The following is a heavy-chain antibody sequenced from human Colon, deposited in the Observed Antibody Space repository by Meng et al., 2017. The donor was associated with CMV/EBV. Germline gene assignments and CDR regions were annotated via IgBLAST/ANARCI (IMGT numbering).Heavy chain of an antibody. V-gene: IGHV1-2*02. CDR2: VDPTTGRT. CDR3: ASHSSYVWGSHH. Sequence: QGQRGQSGGEVRMPGASVKVSCKASGYSFTGYYIHWVRQAPGQGLEWMGWVDPTTGRTDYAQKFQGTVTMTRDTSISTAYLELSRLTSDDTAVYYCASHSSYVWGSHHWGQGTLVTVSS. J-gene: IGHJ1*01. D-gene: IGHD3-16*01. CDR1: GYSFTGYY.